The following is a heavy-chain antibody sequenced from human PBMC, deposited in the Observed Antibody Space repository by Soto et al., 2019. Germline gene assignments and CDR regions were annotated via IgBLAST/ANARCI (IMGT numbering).Heavy chain of an antibody. D-gene: IGHD1-7*01. CDR1: GGPMNSYY. CDR3: ARGTTGQDDY. J-gene: IGHJ4*02. Sequence: SETLSVTCTVSGGPMNSYYWSWIRQPAGKGLEWIGRLYVSGTTNYNPSLNSRVTMSVDTSKNQFSLKLRFVTAADTAVYYCARGTTGQDDYWGQGTLVTVSS. V-gene: IGHV4-4*07. CDR2: LYVSGTT.